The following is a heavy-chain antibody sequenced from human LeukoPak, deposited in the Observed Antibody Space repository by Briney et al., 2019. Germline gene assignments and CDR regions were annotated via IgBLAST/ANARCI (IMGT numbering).Heavy chain of an antibody. CDR2: ISGSGGST. V-gene: IGHV3-23*01. D-gene: IGHD6-19*01. J-gene: IGHJ2*01. CDR3: AKGDTQWLVRYFDL. CDR1: GFTFSSYA. Sequence: PGGSLRLSCAASGFTFSSYAMSWVRQAPGKGLEWVSAISGSGGSTYYADSAKGRFTISRDNSKNTLYLQMNSLRAEDTAVYYCAKGDTQWLVRYFDLWGRGTLVTVSS.